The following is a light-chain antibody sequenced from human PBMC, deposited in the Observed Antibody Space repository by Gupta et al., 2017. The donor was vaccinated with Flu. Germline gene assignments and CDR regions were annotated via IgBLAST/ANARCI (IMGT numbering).Light chain of an antibody. Sequence: DNQMTQSPSTLSASVGDRVTITCRASQSISSWLAWYQQKPGKAPKLLIYKASSLESGVPSRFSGSGSGTEFTLTISSLQPDDFATYYCQQYNSYSLYTFGQGTKLEIK. J-gene: IGKJ2*01. V-gene: IGKV1-5*03. CDR3: QQYNSYSLYT. CDR2: KAS. CDR1: QSISSW.